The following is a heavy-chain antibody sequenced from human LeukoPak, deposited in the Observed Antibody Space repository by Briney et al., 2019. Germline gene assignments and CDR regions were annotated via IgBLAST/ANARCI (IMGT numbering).Heavy chain of an antibody. CDR1: GYTFTSYD. Sequence: ASVKVSCKASGYTFTSYDINWVRQAPGQGLEWMGRIIPIFGTANYAQKFQGRVTITADESTSTAYMELSSLRSEDTAVYYCARIGTNPGNWGQGTLVTVSP. J-gene: IGHJ4*02. D-gene: IGHD1-1*01. CDR3: ARIGTNPGN. V-gene: IGHV1-69*13. CDR2: IIPIFGTA.